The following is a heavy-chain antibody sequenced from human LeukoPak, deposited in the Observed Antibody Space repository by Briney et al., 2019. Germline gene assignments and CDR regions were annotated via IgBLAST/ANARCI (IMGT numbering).Heavy chain of an antibody. CDR1: GFSFRTYA. D-gene: IGHD1-26*01. CDR2: ISGSGATT. CDR3: GRDLGGRGGA. V-gene: IGHV3-23*01. J-gene: IGHJ5*02. Sequence: GGSLRLSCAASGFSFRTYAMTWVRQAPGKGLEWVSSISGSGATTYNADPLKGRFTISRDNSENTLYLQMNSLRAEDTAVYYCGRDLGGRGGAWGQGTLVTVSS.